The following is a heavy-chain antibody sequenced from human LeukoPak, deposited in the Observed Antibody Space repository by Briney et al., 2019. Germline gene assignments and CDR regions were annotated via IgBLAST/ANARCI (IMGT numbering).Heavy chain of an antibody. D-gene: IGHD4-11*01. CDR3: ARGLVPGFLDY. V-gene: IGHV3-74*01. CDR2: INSDESIT. J-gene: IGHJ4*02. Sequence: GGALRLSCAASGFTFSSSWMYWVRQAPGKGLVWVSRINSDESITTYADSVKGRFTISRDNAKNTLYLQINSLRAEDTAVYYCARGLVPGFLDYWGQGTPVTVSS. CDR1: GFTFSSSW.